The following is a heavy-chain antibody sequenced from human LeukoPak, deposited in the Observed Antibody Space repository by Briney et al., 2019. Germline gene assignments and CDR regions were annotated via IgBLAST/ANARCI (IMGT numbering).Heavy chain of an antibody. Sequence: GGSLRLSCAASGFTVNNNYMSWVRQAPGKGLEWVSSISGSSAYIYYADSVKGRFTISRDNAKNSLYLQMNSLRAEDTAVYYCARGSEWSSGVSDYWGQGTLVTVSS. V-gene: IGHV3-21*01. D-gene: IGHD3-3*01. CDR3: ARGSEWSSGVSDY. J-gene: IGHJ4*02. CDR1: GFTVNNNY. CDR2: ISGSSAYI.